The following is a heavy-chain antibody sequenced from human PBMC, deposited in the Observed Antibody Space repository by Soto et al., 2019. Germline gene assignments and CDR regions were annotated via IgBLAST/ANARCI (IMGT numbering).Heavy chain of an antibody. CDR3: ARERYYGLGSYSYYYGMDV. J-gene: IGHJ6*02. CDR2: IDTAGHT. V-gene: IGHV3-13*01. D-gene: IGHD3-10*01. CDR1: VFTFRTYD. Sequence: GGSLRLSCVASVFTFRTYDMHWVRQPTGKGLEWISTIDTAGHTYYLGSVKGRFTVSRENAENSLYLQMNSLGAGDTAVYYCARERYYGLGSYSYYYGMDVWGQGTPVTVSS.